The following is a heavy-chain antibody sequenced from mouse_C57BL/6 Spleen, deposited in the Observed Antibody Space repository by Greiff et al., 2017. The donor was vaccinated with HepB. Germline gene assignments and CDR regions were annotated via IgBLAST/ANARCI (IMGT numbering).Heavy chain of an antibody. CDR2: ISSGGDYI. CDR3: TRAYYGSSTGYFDV. CDR1: GFTFSSYA. Sequence: EVKVEESGEGLVKPGGSLKLSCAASGFTFSSYAMSWVRQTPEKRLEWVAYISSGGDYIYYADTVKGRFTISRDNARNTLYLQMSSLKSEDTAMYYCTRAYYGSSTGYFDVWGTGTTVTVSS. D-gene: IGHD1-1*01. V-gene: IGHV5-9-1*02. J-gene: IGHJ1*03.